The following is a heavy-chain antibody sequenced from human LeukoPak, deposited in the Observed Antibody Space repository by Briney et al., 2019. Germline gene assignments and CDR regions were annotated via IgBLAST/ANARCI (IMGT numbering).Heavy chain of an antibody. CDR2: IYYSGST. J-gene: IGHJ6*02. CDR3: ARNLAQVGATPWYYYYGMDV. Sequence: PSETLSLTCTVSGGSISSGGYYWSWIRQHPGKGLEWIGYIYYSGSTYYNPSLKSRVTISVDTSKNQFSLKLGSVTAADTAVYYCARNLAQVGATPWYYYYGMDVWGQGTTVTVSS. V-gene: IGHV4-31*03. CDR1: GGSISSGGYY. D-gene: IGHD1-26*01.